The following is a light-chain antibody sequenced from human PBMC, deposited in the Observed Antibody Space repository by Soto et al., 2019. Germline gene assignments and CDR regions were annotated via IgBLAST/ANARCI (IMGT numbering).Light chain of an antibody. J-gene: IGKJ1*01. V-gene: IGKV1-8*01. Sequence: AIRMTQSPSSFSASTGDRVTITCRASQGISSYLAWYQQKPGKAPKLLIYAASTLQIGVPSRFSCSGSGTEFTLTIICLQSEDFATYYCQQYYSYPPWTFRQPTKLEIK. CDR1: QGISSY. CDR2: AAS. CDR3: QQYYSYPPWT.